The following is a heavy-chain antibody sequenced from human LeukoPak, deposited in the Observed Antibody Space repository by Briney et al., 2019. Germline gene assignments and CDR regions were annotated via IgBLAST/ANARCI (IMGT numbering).Heavy chain of an antibody. V-gene: IGHV3-7*01. J-gene: IGHJ3*02. CDR2: IKQDGTEK. CDR1: GFTFSSYW. Sequence: GGSLRLSCAASGFTFSSYWMSWVRQAPGKGLEWVANIKQDGTEKYYVDSVKGGFTISRDNAKNSLYLQMNSLRAEDTAVYYCARDQGGSYYDAFDIWGQGTMVTVSS. D-gene: IGHD1-26*01. CDR3: ARDQGGSYYDAFDI.